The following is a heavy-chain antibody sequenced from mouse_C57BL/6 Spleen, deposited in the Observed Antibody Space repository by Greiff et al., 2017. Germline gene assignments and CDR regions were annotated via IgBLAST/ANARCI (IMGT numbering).Heavy chain of an antibody. CDR2: ISYDGSN. Sequence: DVKLQESGPGLVKPSQSLSLTCSVTGYSITSGYYWNWIRQFPGNKLEWMGYISYDGSNNYNPSLKNRISFTRDTSKNPFFLKLNSLTTEDTATYYCARESGYSDYWGQGTTLTVSS. CDR3: ARESGYSDY. CDR1: GYSITSGYY. J-gene: IGHJ2*01. V-gene: IGHV3-6*01.